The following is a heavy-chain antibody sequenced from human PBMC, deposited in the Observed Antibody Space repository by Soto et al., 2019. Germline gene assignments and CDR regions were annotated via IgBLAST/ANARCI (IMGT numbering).Heavy chain of an antibody. V-gene: IGHV3-11*01. CDR1: GFTFSDYY. CDR2: ISSSGSTI. J-gene: IGHJ5*02. CDR3: ARLAGSTDGGTFRWFDP. Sequence: GGSLRLSCAASGFTFSDYYMSWIRQAPGKGLEWVSYISSSGSTIYYADSVKGQVTMSADKSISTAFLQWSSLKASDTAIYYCARLAGSTDGGTFRWFDPWGQGTLVTVSS. D-gene: IGHD2-2*01.